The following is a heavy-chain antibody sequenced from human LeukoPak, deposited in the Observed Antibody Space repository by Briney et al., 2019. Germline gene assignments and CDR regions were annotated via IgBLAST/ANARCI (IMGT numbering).Heavy chain of an antibody. Sequence: GGSLRLSCAASGFIFSGYGMHWVRQAPGKGLEYVSAISSNGGSTYYADSVKGRFTISRDNSKNTLYLQMSSLRAEDTAVYYCVKGYCSSISCFGDYWGQGTLVTFSS. CDR1: GFIFSGYG. V-gene: IGHV3-64D*09. CDR2: ISSNGGST. D-gene: IGHD2-2*01. CDR3: VKGYCSSISCFGDY. J-gene: IGHJ4*02.